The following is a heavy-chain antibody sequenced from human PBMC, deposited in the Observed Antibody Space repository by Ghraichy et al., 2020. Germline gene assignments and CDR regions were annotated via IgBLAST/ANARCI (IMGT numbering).Heavy chain of an antibody. J-gene: IGHJ4*02. D-gene: IGHD6-13*01. CDR3: ARDPGAAGAEDY. V-gene: IGHV4-4*07. Sequence: SETLSLTCTVSRGSMSSYYWSWIRQPAGKGLEWIGRIYSSGSTNYNLSLESRVTISLDMSKNQFSLNMTSVTAADTAVYYCARDPGAAGAEDYWGQGTLVTVSS. CDR1: RGSMSSYY. CDR2: IYSSGST.